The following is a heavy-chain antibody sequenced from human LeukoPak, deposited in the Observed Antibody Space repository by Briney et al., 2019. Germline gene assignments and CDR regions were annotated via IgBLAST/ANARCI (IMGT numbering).Heavy chain of an antibody. CDR3: ARSRYCGGDCYDWYFDL. V-gene: IGHV3-48*03. CDR1: GFTFSSYE. Sequence: GGSLRLSCAASGFTFSSYEMNWVRQAPGKGLEWVSYISTSGTSIYYADSVKGRFTISRDNAKNSLYLQMNSLRAEDTAVYYCARSRYCGGDCYDWYFDLWGRGTLVTVSS. D-gene: IGHD2-21*02. CDR2: ISTSGTSI. J-gene: IGHJ2*01.